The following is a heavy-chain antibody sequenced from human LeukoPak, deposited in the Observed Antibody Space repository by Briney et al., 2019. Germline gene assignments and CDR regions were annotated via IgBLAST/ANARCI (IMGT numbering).Heavy chain of an antibody. J-gene: IGHJ5*02. CDR3: ARSTNYGDGWFGP. D-gene: IGHD4/OR15-4a*01. CDR2: INPNSGGT. V-gene: IGHV1-2*02. CDR1: GYTFTGYY. Sequence: ASVKVSCKASGYTFTGYYMHWVRQAPGQGLEWMGWINPNSGGTNYAQKFQGRVTMTRDTSISTAYMELSRLRSDDTAVYYCARSTNYGDGWFGPWGQRTLVTVSS.